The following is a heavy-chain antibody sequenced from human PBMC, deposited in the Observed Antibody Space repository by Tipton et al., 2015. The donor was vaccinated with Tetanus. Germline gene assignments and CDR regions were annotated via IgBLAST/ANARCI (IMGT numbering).Heavy chain of an antibody. Sequence: QLVQSGAEVKKPGSSVRVSCKTSGDTFKTYAISWVRQAPGQGLERMGGIFPQFGTSNYAPKFQDRVTMTADTSTGTVFMDLRSLRSDDAAVYYCVRPDRYCSGGSCYLALDSWGQGTLITISS. V-gene: IGHV1-69*06. D-gene: IGHD2-15*01. CDR2: IFPQFGTS. CDR3: VRPDRYCSGGSCYLALDS. CDR1: GDTFKTYA. J-gene: IGHJ5*01.